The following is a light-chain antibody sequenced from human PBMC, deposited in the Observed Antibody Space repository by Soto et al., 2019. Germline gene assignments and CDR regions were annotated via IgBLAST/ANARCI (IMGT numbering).Light chain of an antibody. CDR2: GAS. Sequence: EIVMTQSPVTLSVSPGERATLPCSASQSVTNSYLAWYQQKPGQAPRLLIFGASTRAAGIPARFSGSGPGTEFTLTISSLQSEDFAVYYCQQYSNWPLTFGGGTKVDIK. CDR3: QQYSNWPLT. J-gene: IGKJ4*01. V-gene: IGKV3-15*01. CDR1: QSVTNSY.